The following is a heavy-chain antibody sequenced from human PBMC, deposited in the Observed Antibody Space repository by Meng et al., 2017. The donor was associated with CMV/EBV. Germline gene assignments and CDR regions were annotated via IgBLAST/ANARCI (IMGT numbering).Heavy chain of an antibody. CDR2: ISSSSSYI. J-gene: IGHJ6*02. CDR1: GFTFSSYS. Sequence: GGSLRLSCAASGFTFSSYSMNWVRQAPGKGLEWVSSISSSSSYIYYADSVKGRFTISRDNAKNSLYLQMNSLRAEDTAVYYCARDRYCSSTSRYTYYYYGMDVWGQGTTVTVSS. D-gene: IGHD2-2*02. CDR3: ARDRYCSSTSRYTYYYYGMDV. V-gene: IGHV3-21*01.